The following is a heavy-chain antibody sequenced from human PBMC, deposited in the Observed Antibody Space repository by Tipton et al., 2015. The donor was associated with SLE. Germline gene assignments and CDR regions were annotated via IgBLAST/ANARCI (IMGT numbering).Heavy chain of an antibody. CDR1: GFTFSSYS. CDR3: ARDLQSPYCSGGSCYLYYYYGMDV. CDR2: ISSSSSYI. D-gene: IGHD2-15*01. Sequence: SLRLSCAASGFTFSSYSMNWVRQAPGKGLEWVSSISSSSSYIYYADSVKGRFTISTDNAKNSLYLQMNSLRAEDTAVYYCARDLQSPYCSGGSCYLYYYYGMDVCRQGITVTVSS. J-gene: IGHJ6*02. V-gene: IGHV3-21*01.